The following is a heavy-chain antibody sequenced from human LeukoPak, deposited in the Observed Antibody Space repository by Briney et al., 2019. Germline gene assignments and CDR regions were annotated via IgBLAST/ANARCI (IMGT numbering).Heavy chain of an antibody. V-gene: IGHV4-59*01. CDR2: IYYSGST. CDR1: GFTFSSYT. J-gene: IGHJ4*02. Sequence: GSLRLSCAASGFTFSSYTMSWIRQPPGKGLEWIGYIYYSGSTSYNPSYSSGSTNYNPSLKSRVTISIDTSKNQFSLRLNSVTAADTAVYYCARASGVSSYLLPIWGQGTLVTVSS. CDR3: ARASGVSSYLLPI. D-gene: IGHD2-8*01.